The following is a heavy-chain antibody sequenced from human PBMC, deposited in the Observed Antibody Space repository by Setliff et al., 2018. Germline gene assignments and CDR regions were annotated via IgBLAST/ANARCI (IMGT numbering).Heavy chain of an antibody. Sequence: ASVKVSCKAPGYTFTSYGISWVRQAPGQGLEWMGWISAYNGNTNYAQKLQGRVIITADGSTSTAYMELTSLRSDDAAVYYCARHVGVRDYYYMDVWGKGTTVTVSS. D-gene: IGHD1-26*01. CDR2: ISAYNGNT. V-gene: IGHV1-18*01. J-gene: IGHJ6*03. CDR1: GYTFTSYG. CDR3: ARHVGVRDYYYMDV.